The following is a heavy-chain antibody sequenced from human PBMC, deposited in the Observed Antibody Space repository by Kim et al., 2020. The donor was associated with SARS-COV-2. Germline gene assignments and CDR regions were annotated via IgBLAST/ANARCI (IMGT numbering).Heavy chain of an antibody. D-gene: IGHD3-22*01. J-gene: IGHJ4*02. CDR3: ARGSKDYDSSGYYYFDY. V-gene: IGHV1-3*01. Sequence: FQGRVTRTRDTSASTAYMELSSLRSEDTAVYYCARGSKDYDSSGYYYFDYWGQGTLVTVSS.